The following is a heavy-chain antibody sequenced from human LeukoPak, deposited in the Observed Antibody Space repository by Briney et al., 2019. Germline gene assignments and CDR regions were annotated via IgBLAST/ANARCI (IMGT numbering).Heavy chain of an antibody. CDR3: ARGGSCSGGSCSYNWFDP. CDR1: GYTFTGHH. J-gene: IGHJ5*02. CDR2: INPNSGGT. Sequence: GASVKVSCKASGYTFTGHHMYWVRQAPGQGLEWMGWINPNSGGTNYAQKFQGRVTMTRDTSISTAYMELSRLRSDDTAVYYCARGGSCSGGSCSYNWFDPWGQGTLVTVSS. D-gene: IGHD2-15*01. V-gene: IGHV1-2*02.